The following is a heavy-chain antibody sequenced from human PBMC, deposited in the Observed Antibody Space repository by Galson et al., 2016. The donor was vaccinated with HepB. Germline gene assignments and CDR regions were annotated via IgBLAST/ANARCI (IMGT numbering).Heavy chain of an antibody. CDR3: VKDHPMRETGILFDC. CDR1: GFTFRDFA. CDR2: LSGSGGAT. V-gene: IGHV3-23*01. D-gene: IGHD3-22*01. Sequence: SLRLSCAASGFTFRDFAMTWVRQAPGKGLEWVSGLSGSGGATHYAASVKGRYTISTDDPKNTLYLQLNNLRNEDTGVYYCVKDHPMRETGILFDCWGPGTVFTVSS. J-gene: IGHJ4*02.